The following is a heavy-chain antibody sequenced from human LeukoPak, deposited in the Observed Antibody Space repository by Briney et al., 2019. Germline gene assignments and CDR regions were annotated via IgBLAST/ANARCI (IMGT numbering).Heavy chain of an antibody. CDR2: INQDGSEK. D-gene: IGHD3-10*01. V-gene: IGHV3-7*01. CDR3: ARVAKYYYGSETYYFFEH. CDR1: GCTFTTYW. Sequence: GGSLRLSCAASGCTFTTYWMTWVRQAPGKGLEWVANINQDGSEKYYVDSVKGRFTIFRDNAKNSLYLQMNSLRVEDTAVYYCARVAKYYYGSETYYFFEHWGQGTPVTASS. J-gene: IGHJ4*02.